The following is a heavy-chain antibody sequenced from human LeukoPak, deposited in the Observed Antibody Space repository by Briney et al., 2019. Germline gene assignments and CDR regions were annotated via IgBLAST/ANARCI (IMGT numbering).Heavy chain of an antibody. Sequence: PSETLSLTCTVSGGSISSSSYYWGWIRQPPGKGLEWIGSIYYSGSTYYNPSLKSRVTISVDTSKNQFSLKLSSVTAADTAVYYCARELGWFDPWGQGTRVTVSS. D-gene: IGHD3-3*02. J-gene: IGHJ5*02. CDR3: ARELGWFDP. V-gene: IGHV4-39*07. CDR2: IYYSGST. CDR1: GGSISSSSYY.